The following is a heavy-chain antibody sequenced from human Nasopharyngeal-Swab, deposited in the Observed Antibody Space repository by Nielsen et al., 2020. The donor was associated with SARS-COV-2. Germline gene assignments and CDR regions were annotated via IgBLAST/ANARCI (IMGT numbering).Heavy chain of an antibody. CDR2: INHSGST. Sequence: SETLSLTCAVYGGSFSGYYWSWIRQPPGKGLEWIGEINHSGSTNYNPSLKSRLTISVDTSKNQFSLKLSSVTAADTAVYYCARSFEQPERYYGMDVWGQGTTVTVSS. D-gene: IGHD6-13*01. CDR3: ARSFEQPERYYGMDV. J-gene: IGHJ6*02. V-gene: IGHV4-34*01. CDR1: GGSFSGYY.